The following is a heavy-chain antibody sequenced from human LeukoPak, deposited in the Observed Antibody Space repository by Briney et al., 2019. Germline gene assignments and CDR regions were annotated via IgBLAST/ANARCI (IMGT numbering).Heavy chain of an antibody. J-gene: IGHJ6*03. V-gene: IGHV4-39*01. CDR2: IYYSGST. Sequence: SETLSLTCTVSGGSISSSSYYWGWIRQPPGKGLEWIGSIYYSGSTYYNPSLKSRVTISVDTSKNQFSLKLSSVTAADTAVYYCARLRRVVCYMDVWGKGTTVTICS. CDR1: GGSISSSSYY. CDR3: ARLRRVVCYMDV. D-gene: IGHD2-15*01.